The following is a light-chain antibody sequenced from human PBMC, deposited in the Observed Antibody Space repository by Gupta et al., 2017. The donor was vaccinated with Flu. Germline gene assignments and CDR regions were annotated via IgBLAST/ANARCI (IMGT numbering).Light chain of an antibody. Sequence: SVTISCTGTSSDVGGYKYVSWYHQHPGKAPKLMIYEVSKRPSGVPDRFSGSKSGNTASLTVPGLQAEDEADYYCSSYAGSNNWVFGGGTKLTVL. V-gene: IGLV2-8*01. CDR1: SSDVGGYKY. J-gene: IGLJ3*02. CDR2: EVS. CDR3: SSYAGSNNWV.